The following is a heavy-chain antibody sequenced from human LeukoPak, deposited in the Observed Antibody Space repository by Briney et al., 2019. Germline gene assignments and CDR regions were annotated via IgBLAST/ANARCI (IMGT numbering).Heavy chain of an antibody. J-gene: IGHJ4*02. CDR1: GYTFTSYG. CDR2: ISAYNGNT. Sequence: ASVKVSCKASGYTFTSYGISWVRQAPGQELEWMGWISAYNGNTNYAQKLQGRVTMTTDTSTSTAYMELRSLRSDDTAVYYCARGPRVIAVAGSWGGDYWGQGTLVTVSS. CDR3: ARGPRVIAVAGSWGGDY. V-gene: IGHV1-18*01. D-gene: IGHD6-19*01.